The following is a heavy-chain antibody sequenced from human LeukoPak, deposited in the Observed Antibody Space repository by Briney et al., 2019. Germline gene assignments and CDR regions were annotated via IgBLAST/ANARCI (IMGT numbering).Heavy chain of an antibody. CDR3: ARVRWELGRSFDY. J-gene: IGHJ4*02. D-gene: IGHD1-26*01. CDR1: GYTFTSYD. Sequence: GASVKVSCKASGYTFTSYDINRVRQATGQGLEWMGWMNPNSGNTGYAQKFQGRVTMTRNTSISTAYMELSSLRSEDTAVYYCARVRWELGRSFDYWGQGTLVTVSS. CDR2: MNPNSGNT. V-gene: IGHV1-8*01.